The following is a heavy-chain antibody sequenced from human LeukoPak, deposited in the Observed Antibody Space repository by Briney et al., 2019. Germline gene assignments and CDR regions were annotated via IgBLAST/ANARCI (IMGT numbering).Heavy chain of an antibody. CDR2: ISGSGGST. Sequence: GGSLRLSCAASGFIFSSYAMSWVRQAPGKGLEWVSAISGSGGSTYYADSVKGRFTIPRDNSKNTLYLQMNSLRAEDTAVYYCAKMRGGDCYYHFDYWGQGTLVTVSS. D-gene: IGHD2-21*01. V-gene: IGHV3-23*01. CDR3: AKMRGGDCYYHFDY. J-gene: IGHJ4*02. CDR1: GFIFSSYA.